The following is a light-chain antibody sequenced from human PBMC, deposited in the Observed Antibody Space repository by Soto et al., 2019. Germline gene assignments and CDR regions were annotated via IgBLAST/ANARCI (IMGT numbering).Light chain of an antibody. J-gene: IGLJ2*01. CDR3: QSYDSSLSVVV. CDR1: SSNIGAGYD. Sequence: QPVLTQPPSVSGAPGQRVTISFTGSSSNIGAGYDVHWYQQLPGTAPKLLIYGNSNRPSGVPDRFSGSKSGTSASLAITGLQAEYGADYYCQSYDSSLSVVVFGGGTKLTVL. V-gene: IGLV1-40*01. CDR2: GNS.